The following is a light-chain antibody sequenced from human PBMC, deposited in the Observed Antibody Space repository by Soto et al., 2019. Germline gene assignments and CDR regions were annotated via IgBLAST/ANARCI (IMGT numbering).Light chain of an antibody. CDR3: QEYSGYLFT. CDR1: QSIVNS. V-gene: IGKV1-5*03. J-gene: IGKJ2*01. CDR2: KAS. Sequence: DIQMTQSPSTLSASVGDRVTITCRASQSIVNSLAWYQQRPGKAPNLLIYKASNLEAGVPSRFSGSGSGTEFTLTISSLQPDDFATYYCQEYSGYLFTFGQGTKLEIK.